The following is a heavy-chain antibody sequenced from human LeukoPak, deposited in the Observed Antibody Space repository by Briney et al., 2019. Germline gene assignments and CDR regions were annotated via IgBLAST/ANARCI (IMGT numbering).Heavy chain of an antibody. V-gene: IGHV4-61*02. CDR3: ARALLGVGATSPWFDP. D-gene: IGHD1-26*01. Sequence: SETLSLTCTVSGGSISSGSYYWRWIRQPAGKGLEWIGRIYTSGSTNYNPSLKSRITISVDTSKNQFSLKLTSLTAADTAVYYCARALLGVGATSPWFDPWGQGTLVTVSS. J-gene: IGHJ5*02. CDR2: IYTSGST. CDR1: GGSISSGSYY.